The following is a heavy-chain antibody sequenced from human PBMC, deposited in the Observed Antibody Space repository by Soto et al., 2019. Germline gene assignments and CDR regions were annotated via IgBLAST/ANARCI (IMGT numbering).Heavy chain of an antibody. CDR2: VISDGDTI. V-gene: IGHV3-74*01. CDR3: ATAEVDH. CDR1: GFTFANHW. Sequence: GGSLRLSCAASGFTFANHWMHWVRQAPGKGLEWVSRVISDGDTIDYADSVKGRFTVSRDNAKNTLYLQMNTLRAEDTAVYYCATAEVDHWGPGTLVTVSS. J-gene: IGHJ5*02.